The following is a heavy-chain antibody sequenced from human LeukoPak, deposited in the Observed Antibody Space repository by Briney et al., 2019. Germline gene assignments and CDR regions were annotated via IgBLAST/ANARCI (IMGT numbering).Heavy chain of an antibody. V-gene: IGHV3-23*01. D-gene: IGHD5-18*01. Sequence: GGSLRLSCAASGFTFSSYAISWVRQAPGKGLEWVSAISGSGGSTYYADSVKGRFTISRDNSKNTLYLQMNSLRAEDTAVYYCARDHKGYSYGYRRGYSDYYYMDVWGKGTTVTVSS. CDR2: ISGSGGST. CDR3: ARDHKGYSYGYRRGYSDYYYMDV. J-gene: IGHJ6*03. CDR1: GFTFSSYA.